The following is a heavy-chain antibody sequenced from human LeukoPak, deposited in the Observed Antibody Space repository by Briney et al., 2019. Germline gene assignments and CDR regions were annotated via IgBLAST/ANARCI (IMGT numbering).Heavy chain of an antibody. J-gene: IGHJ4*02. V-gene: IGHV3-23*01. D-gene: IGHD6-6*01. CDR3: AKPKYSSSRGYFDY. Sequence: GGSLRLSCAASGFSFSSYAMSWVRQAPGKGLEWVSAISGSGGSTYYADSVKGRFTISRDNSKHTLYLQMNSLRAEDTAVYYCAKPKYSSSRGYFDYWGQGTLVTVSS. CDR1: GFSFSSYA. CDR2: ISGSGGST.